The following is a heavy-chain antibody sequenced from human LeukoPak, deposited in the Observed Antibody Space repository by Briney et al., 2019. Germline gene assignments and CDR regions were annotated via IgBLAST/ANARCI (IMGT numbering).Heavy chain of an antibody. V-gene: IGHV4-59*08. J-gene: IGHJ4*02. CDR3: ARHGAPQWLVRVDSYFDY. D-gene: IGHD6-19*01. CDR1: GGSISSYY. Sequence: SETRSLTCTVSGGSISSYYWSWIRQPPGKGLEWIGYIYYSGSTNYNPSLKSRVTISVDTSKNQFSLKLSSVTAADTAVYYCARHGAPQWLVRVDSYFDYWGQGTLVTVSS. CDR2: IYYSGST.